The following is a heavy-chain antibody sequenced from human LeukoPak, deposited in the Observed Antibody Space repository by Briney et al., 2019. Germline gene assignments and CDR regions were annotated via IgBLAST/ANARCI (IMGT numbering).Heavy chain of an antibody. Sequence: DPGGSLRLSCAASGFTFSSYSMNWVRQAPGKGLEWVSYISSSSSTIYYADSVKGRFTISRDNAKNSLYLQMNSLRAEDTAVYYCASETKAIAAAAFDYWGQGTLVTVSS. D-gene: IGHD6-13*01. CDR2: ISSSSSTI. V-gene: IGHV3-48*04. CDR3: ASETKAIAAAAFDY. CDR1: GFTFSSYS. J-gene: IGHJ4*02.